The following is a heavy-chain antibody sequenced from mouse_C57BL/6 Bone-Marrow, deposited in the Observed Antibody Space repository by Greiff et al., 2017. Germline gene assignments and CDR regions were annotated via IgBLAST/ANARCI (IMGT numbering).Heavy chain of an antibody. CDR2: IDPETGGT. D-gene: IGHD4-1*01. CDR1: GYTFTDYE. V-gene: IGHV1-15*01. J-gene: IGHJ2*01. Sequence: QVQLQQSGAELVRPGASVTLSCKASGYTFTDYEMHWVKQTPVHGLEWIGAIDPETGGTAYNQKFKGKAILTAAKSSSTAYMGRRSLTSEDSAVYYCTKTGTGGFDYWGQGTTLTVSS. CDR3: TKTGTGGFDY.